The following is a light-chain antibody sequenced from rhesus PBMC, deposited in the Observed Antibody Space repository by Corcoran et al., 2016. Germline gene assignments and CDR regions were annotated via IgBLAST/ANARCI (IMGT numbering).Light chain of an antibody. V-gene: IGKV1-32*02. CDR2: YAN. CDR1: QDITNS. Sequence: DIQMSQSPSSLSASIGDRVTITCRASQDITNSLNWYQQKAGKAPNLLIYYANTLASWVPSQFRGSGSGTEFTLHISSLQPEDFATYYCQQGNSKPLTFGGGTKVELK. J-gene: IGKJ4*01. CDR3: QQGNSKPLT.